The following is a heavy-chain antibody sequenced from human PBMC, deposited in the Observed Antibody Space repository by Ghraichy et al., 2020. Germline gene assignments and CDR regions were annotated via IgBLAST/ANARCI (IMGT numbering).Heavy chain of an antibody. D-gene: IGHD6-6*01. Sequence: GESLNISCAASGFTFSSYAMSWVRQAPGKGLEWVSAISGSGGSTYYADSVKGRFTISRDNSKNTLYLQMNSLRAEDTAVYYCAKGLGGQLVPPDDAFDIWGQGTMVTVSS. V-gene: IGHV3-23*01. CDR1: GFTFSSYA. J-gene: IGHJ3*02. CDR2: ISGSGGST. CDR3: AKGLGGQLVPPDDAFDI.